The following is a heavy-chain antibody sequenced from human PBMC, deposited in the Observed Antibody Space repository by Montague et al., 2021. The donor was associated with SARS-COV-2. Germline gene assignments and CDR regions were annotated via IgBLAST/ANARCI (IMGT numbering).Heavy chain of an antibody. J-gene: IGHJ5*02. V-gene: IGHV4-59*13. Sequence: ETLSLTCSVSGGSISSYHWSWIRQSPGKGLEWIGCIFHSGITDYNPSLKSRVTISVDMSKNQFSLQLNSVTAADSAVYYCARTEYNWNDWFDPWGQGTLVTVSS. D-gene: IGHD1-20*01. CDR3: ARTEYNWNDWFDP. CDR2: IFHSGIT. CDR1: GGSISSYH.